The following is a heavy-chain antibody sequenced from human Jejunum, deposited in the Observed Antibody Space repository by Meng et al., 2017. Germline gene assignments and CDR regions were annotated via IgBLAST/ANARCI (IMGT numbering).Heavy chain of an antibody. CDR3: ARAIWLASKTWFDP. CDR2: IRNKTNSYST. J-gene: IGHJ5*02. CDR1: GFTFSDHY. V-gene: IGHV3-72*01. D-gene: IGHD2-21*01. Sequence: SCATSGFTFSDHYMDWVRQAPGKGLEWLGRIRNKTNSYSTEYAASVKRRFTISRDDSKNSVYLQMNSLETEDTAVYYCARAIWLASKTWFDPWGQGTLVTVSS.